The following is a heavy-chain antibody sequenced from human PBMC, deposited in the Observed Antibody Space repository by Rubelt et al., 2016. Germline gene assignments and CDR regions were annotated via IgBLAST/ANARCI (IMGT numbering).Heavy chain of an antibody. CDR1: GGSISSGNYY. D-gene: IGHD6-13*01. J-gene: IGHJ4*02. CDR2: IYYTGST. Sequence: QVQLQESGPGLVKPSQTLSLTCTVSGGSISSGNYYWSWIRQHPGKGLDWIGYIYYTGSTDYSPSLKSRVTISRDTSKNQFSLKLGCVTAAETAVYYCARDLAPTGTGGIDYWGQGTLVTVSS. V-gene: IGHV4-31*03. CDR3: ARDLAPTGTGGIDY.